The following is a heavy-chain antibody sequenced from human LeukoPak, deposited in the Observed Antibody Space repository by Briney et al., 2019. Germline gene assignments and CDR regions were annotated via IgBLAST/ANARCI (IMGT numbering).Heavy chain of an antibody. CDR2: INSRGNYI. CDR1: GFSVSSNY. J-gene: IGHJ4*02. V-gene: IGHV3-21*01. CDR3: ARRREHGSGSDWL. Sequence: GGSLRLSCAASGFSVSSNYMSWVRRAPGEGLEWVSSINSRGNYIYYSDSLKGRFTISRDNARSSLYLQMSSLRAEDTAVYYCARRREHGSGSDWLWGQGTLVTVSS. D-gene: IGHD3-10*01.